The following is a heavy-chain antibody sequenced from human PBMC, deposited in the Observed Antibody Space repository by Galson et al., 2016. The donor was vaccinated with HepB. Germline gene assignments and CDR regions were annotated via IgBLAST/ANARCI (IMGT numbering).Heavy chain of an antibody. Sequence: SLRLSCAASGFTFSNYAMSWVRQAPGKGLEWVSSINIGGDSTYYADSVKGRFTISRDNSKNTVYLQMNSLRAGDTALYYCAKDSPYSSGWSTYWGQGTLVTVSS. J-gene: IGHJ4*02. D-gene: IGHD6-19*01. CDR2: INIGGDST. CDR3: AKDSPYSSGWSTY. V-gene: IGHV3-23*01. CDR1: GFTFSNYA.